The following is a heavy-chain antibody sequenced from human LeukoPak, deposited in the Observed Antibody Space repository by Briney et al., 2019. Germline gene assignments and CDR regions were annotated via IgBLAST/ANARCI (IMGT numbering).Heavy chain of an antibody. Sequence: ASVKVSCKASGYTFTGYYMHWVRQAPGQGLEWMGIIYPSDGGATYAQRFQGRVTMTRDTSTSTLYMELSSLRSEDTAMYYCARAAAGYSMDVWGQGTTVTVSS. D-gene: IGHD1-14*01. V-gene: IGHV1-46*01. CDR3: ARAAAGYSMDV. J-gene: IGHJ6*02. CDR1: GYTFTGYY. CDR2: IYPSDGGA.